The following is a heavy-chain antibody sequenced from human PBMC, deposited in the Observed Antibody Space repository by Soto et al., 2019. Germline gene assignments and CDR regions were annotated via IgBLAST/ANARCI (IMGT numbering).Heavy chain of an antibody. CDR1: AYTFTSYD. CDR3: ARRQKLELSYYYYYYMDV. Sequence: GASVKVSCKASAYTFTSYDINWVRQATGQGLEWMGWMNPNSGNTGYAQKFQGRVTMTRNTSISTAYMELSSLRSEDTAVYYCARRQKLELSYYYYYYMDVWGKGTTVTVSS. D-gene: IGHD1-7*01. J-gene: IGHJ6*03. V-gene: IGHV1-8*01. CDR2: MNPNSGNT.